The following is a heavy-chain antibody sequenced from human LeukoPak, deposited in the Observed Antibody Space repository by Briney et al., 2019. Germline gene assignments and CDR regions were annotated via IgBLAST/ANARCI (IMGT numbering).Heavy chain of an antibody. CDR2: IDWDDDK. J-gene: IGHJ3*02. CDR3: ASGGNDAFDI. V-gene: IGHV2-70*04. D-gene: IGHD4-23*01. Sequence: SGPTLVNPTQTLTLTCTFSGFSLSTSGMRVSWIRQPPGKALEWLARIDWDDDKFYSPSLKTRLTISKDTSKNQVVLTMTNMDPVDTATYYCASGGNDAFDIWGQGTMVTVSS. CDR1: GFSLSTSGMR.